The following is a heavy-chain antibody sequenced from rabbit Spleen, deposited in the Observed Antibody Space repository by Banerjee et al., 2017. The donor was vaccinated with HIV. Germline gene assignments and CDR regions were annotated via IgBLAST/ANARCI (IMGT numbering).Heavy chain of an antibody. Sequence: QSLEESGGDLVKPEGSLTLTCTASGIDFSSGYDMCWVRQAPGKGLEWIGCINCGNGHIYYATWAKGRFTISKTSSTTMTLQMDSLTAADTATYFCARSGYVGGDYTWDLWGPGTLVTVS. CDR2: INCGNGHI. D-gene: IGHD1-1*01. CDR3: ARSGYVGGDYTWDL. CDR1: GIDFSSGYD. J-gene: IGHJ4*01. V-gene: IGHV1S40*01.